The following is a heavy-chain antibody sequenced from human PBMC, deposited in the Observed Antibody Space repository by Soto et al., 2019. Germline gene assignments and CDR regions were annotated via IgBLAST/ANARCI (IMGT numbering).Heavy chain of an antibody. J-gene: IGHJ3*02. CDR2: ISSSSSYI. V-gene: IGHV3-21*01. Sequence: PGGSLILSCAASVFAFSSDSRNWVRQAPGKGLEWVSSISSSSSYIYYADSVKGRFTISRDNAKNSLYLQMNSLRAEDTAVYYCASPSHAFDIWGQGTMVTVSS. CDR1: VFAFSSDS. CDR3: ASPSHAFDI.